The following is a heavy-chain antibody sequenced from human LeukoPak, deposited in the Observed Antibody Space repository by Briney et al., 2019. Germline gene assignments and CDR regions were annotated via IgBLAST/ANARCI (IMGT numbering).Heavy chain of an antibody. J-gene: IGHJ4*02. CDR1: GYSISSGYY. D-gene: IGHD3-22*01. Sequence: SETLSLTCTVSGYSISSGYYWGWSRQPPGKGLEWIGSIYHSGSTYYTPSLKSRVTISVDPSKNQFSLKLSSVTAADTAVYYCARSSGYYFGYWGQGTLVTVSS. V-gene: IGHV4-38-2*02. CDR3: ARSSGYYFGY. CDR2: IYHSGST.